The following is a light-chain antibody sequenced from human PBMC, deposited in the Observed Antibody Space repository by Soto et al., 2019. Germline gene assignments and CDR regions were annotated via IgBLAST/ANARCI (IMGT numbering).Light chain of an antibody. J-gene: IGKJ2*01. V-gene: IGKV3-20*01. CDR2: GAS. CDR3: QLYGSSPFT. CDR1: QSVSSSN. Sequence: EIVLTQSPGTLSLSPGERATLSCRASQSVSSSNLAWYQQKHGQAPRLLMYGASSRATGIPDRFSGSGSGTDFTLTISRLEPEDFAVYYCQLYGSSPFTFGQGTKVDIK.